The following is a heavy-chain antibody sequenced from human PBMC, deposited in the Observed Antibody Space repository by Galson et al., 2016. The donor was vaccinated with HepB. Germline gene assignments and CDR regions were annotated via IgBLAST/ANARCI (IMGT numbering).Heavy chain of an antibody. V-gene: IGHV1-69*13. D-gene: IGHD3-3*01. J-gene: IGHJ4*02. CDR1: AGTFSNFA. CDR2: IVPVFGTT. CDR3: AAQMEWASYYFDF. Sequence: SVKVSCKASAGTFSNFAISWVRHAPGQGLEWMGGIVPVFGTTNYAQSFEGRVTLTADGATSTAYMELTTLRSEDSAVYYCAAQMEWASYYFDFWGQGTLVTVSS.